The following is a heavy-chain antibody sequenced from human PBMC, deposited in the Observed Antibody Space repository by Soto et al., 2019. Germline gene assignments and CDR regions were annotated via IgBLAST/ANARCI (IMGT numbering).Heavy chain of an antibody. J-gene: IGHJ6*02. CDR1: GFTFSSYS. CDR3: ARLGLNGDYHQRYYYYGMDV. D-gene: IGHD4-17*01. V-gene: IGHV3-21*01. CDR2: ISSSSSYI. Sequence: EVQLVESRGGLVKPGGSLRLSCAASGFTFSSYSMNWVRQAPGKGLEWVSSISSSSSYIYYADSVKGRFTISRDNAMNLLYLQMNSLRAEDTAVYYCARLGLNGDYHQRYYYYGMDVWGQGTTVTVSS.